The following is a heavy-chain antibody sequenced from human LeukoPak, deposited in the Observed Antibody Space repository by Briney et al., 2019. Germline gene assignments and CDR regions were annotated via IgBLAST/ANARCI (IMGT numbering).Heavy chain of an antibody. D-gene: IGHD3-10*01. V-gene: IGHV1-69*04. J-gene: IGHJ4*02. CDR1: GGTFSSYA. CDR2: IIPILGIA. CDR3: ARLVGEVRGVRGNYFDY. Sequence: SVKVSCKAPGGTFSSYAISWVRQAPGQGLEWMGRIIPILGIANYAQKFQGRVTITADKSTSTAYMELSSLRSEDTAVYYCARLVGEVRGVRGNYFDYWGQGTLVTVSS.